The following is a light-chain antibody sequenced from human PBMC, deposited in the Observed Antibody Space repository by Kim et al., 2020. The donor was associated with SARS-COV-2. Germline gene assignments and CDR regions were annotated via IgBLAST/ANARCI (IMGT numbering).Light chain of an antibody. Sequence: SASVGDRVTITCRASQYNSTDLAWYQQKSGKAHKLLIYGASTLQSGVPSRFSGSGSGTTFTLTISSLQPEDFATYFCQQAHTFPHTFGQGTKLEI. V-gene: IGKV1-12*01. CDR3: QQAHTFPHT. CDR2: GAS. CDR1: QYNSTD. J-gene: IGKJ2*01.